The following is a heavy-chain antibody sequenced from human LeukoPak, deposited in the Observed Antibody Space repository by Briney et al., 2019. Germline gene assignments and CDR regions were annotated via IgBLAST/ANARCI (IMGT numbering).Heavy chain of an antibody. CDR1: GFTFSSYE. V-gene: IGHV3-48*03. CDR3: ASLRRIVGATSDY. D-gene: IGHD1-26*01. J-gene: IGHJ4*02. Sequence: GGSLRLSCAASGFTFSSYEMNWVCQAPAKGPERVSYISSSGNTIYYADSVKGRFTISRDNAKNSLYLQMNSLRAEDTAVYDCASLRRIVGATSDYWGQGILVTVSS. CDR2: ISSSGNTI.